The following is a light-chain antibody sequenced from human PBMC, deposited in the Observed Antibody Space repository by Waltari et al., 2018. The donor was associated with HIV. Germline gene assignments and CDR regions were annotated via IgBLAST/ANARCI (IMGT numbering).Light chain of an antibody. J-gene: IGKJ1*01. V-gene: IGKV1-5*03. CDR1: QNIRNW. Sequence: DIQLTQSPSTLSASVGDGVTISCRASQNIRNWLAWYQQKPGKAPKLLIYKASSLERGVPSRFSGSGSGTEFTLTLSSLQPEDFATYYCQQYDSYPWTFGPGTKVEIK. CDR3: QQYDSYPWT. CDR2: KAS.